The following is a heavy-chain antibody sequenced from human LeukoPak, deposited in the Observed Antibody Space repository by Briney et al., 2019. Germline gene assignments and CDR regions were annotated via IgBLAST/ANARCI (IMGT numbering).Heavy chain of an antibody. CDR2: INSDGSIT. Sequence: RSGGSLRLSCATSGFTFSSYWMHWVRQVPGRGLVWVSRINSDGSITDYADSVKGRFTIARDTAQNTLHLQMNSLRVEDTAMYYCAREPGGYYDSSGFLDDWGQGTLVTVSS. J-gene: IGHJ4*02. CDR1: GFTFSSYW. D-gene: IGHD3-22*01. V-gene: IGHV3-74*01. CDR3: AREPGGYYDSSGFLDD.